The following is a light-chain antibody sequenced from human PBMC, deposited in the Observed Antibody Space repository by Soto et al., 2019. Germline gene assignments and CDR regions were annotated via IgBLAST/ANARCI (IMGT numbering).Light chain of an antibody. J-gene: IGKJ5*01. V-gene: IGKV3-11*01. Sequence: EIVLTQSAVTLSLSQGERATLSCRASQSVSSYLAWYQQKPGQAPRLLIYDASNRATGIPARFSGSGSGTDFTLTISSLEPEDFAVYYCQQRSNWQVTLGQGTRLEIK. CDR3: QQRSNWQVT. CDR1: QSVSSY. CDR2: DAS.